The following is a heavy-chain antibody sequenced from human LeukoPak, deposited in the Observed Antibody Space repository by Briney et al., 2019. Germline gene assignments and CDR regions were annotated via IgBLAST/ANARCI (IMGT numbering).Heavy chain of an antibody. CDR3: TTETVTIGIDY. Sequence: GGSLRLSCVASGFTFSSYAMNWVRQAPGKGLEWVGRIKSKTDGGTTDYAAPVKGRFTISRDDSKNTLYLQMNSLKTEDTAVYYSTTETVTIGIDYWGQGTLVTVSS. D-gene: IGHD4-17*01. CDR1: GFTFSSYA. J-gene: IGHJ4*02. CDR2: IKSKTDGGTT. V-gene: IGHV3-15*01.